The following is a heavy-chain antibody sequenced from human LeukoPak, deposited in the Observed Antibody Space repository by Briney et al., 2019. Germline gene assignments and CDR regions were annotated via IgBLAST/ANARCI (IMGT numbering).Heavy chain of an antibody. Sequence: GGSLRLSCAASGFTFSSYEMNWVRQAPGKGLEWVSYITSSGSTIYYADSVKGRFTISRDNAKNSLYLQMNSLRAEDTAVYYCATGSSSGWYGQLDYWGQGTLVTVSS. CDR1: GFTFSSYE. CDR2: ITSSGSTI. V-gene: IGHV3-48*03. CDR3: ATGSSSGWYGQLDY. D-gene: IGHD6-19*01. J-gene: IGHJ4*02.